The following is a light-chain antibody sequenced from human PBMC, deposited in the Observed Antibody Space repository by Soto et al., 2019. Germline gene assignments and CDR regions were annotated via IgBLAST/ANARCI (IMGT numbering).Light chain of an antibody. J-gene: IGLJ1*01. V-gene: IGLV1-40*01. Sequence: QSALTQPPTLSGAPGQRVTISCTGSSYNNGAGYDVHWYQQVAGTAPKLLIYGNSNRPPGGPDRGSGCNSGTSAPRAITELQAEDDADYYCQSYDYSLSGAGVFGAGTKVTVL. CDR3: QSYDYSLSGAGV. CDR1: SYNNGAGYD. CDR2: GNS.